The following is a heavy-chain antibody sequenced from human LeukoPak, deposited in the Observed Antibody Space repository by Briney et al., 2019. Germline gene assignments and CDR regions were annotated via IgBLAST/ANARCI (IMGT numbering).Heavy chain of an antibody. D-gene: IGHD2-8*01. J-gene: IGHJ3*02. CDR1: GGSLSSYY. CDR3: ARDSANQDAFDI. Sequence: PSETLSLTCTVSGGSLSSYYWSWIRQPPGKGLEWIGYIYYSGSTNYNPSLKSRVTISVDTSRNQFSLKLSSVTAADTAVYYCARDSANQDAFDIWGQGTMVTVSS. CDR2: IYYSGST. V-gene: IGHV4-59*01.